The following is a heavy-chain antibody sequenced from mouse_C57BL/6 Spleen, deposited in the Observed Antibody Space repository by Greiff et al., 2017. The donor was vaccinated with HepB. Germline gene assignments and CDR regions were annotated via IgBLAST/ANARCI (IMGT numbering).Heavy chain of an antibody. Sequence: QVQLQQPGAELVKPGASVKLSCMASGYTFTSYWMHWVKQRPGQGLEWIGMIHPNSGSTNYNEKFKSKATLTVDKSSSTAYMQLSSLTSADSAVYYCARSAYYSNSYAMDYWGQGTSVTVSS. CDR1: GYTFTSYW. CDR2: IHPNSGST. V-gene: IGHV1-64*01. CDR3: ARSAYYSNSYAMDY. J-gene: IGHJ4*01. D-gene: IGHD2-5*01.